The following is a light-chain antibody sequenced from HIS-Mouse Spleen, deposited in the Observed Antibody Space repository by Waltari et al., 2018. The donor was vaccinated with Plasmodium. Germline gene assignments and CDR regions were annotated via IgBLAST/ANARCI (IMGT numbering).Light chain of an antibody. CDR1: QSVSSY. Sequence: ELVMTHSPATLSVSPGERATLSCRASQSVSSYLAWYQQKPGQAPRLLIYDASNRATGIPARFSGSGSGTDFTLTISSLEPEDFAVYYCQQRSNWPRVLTFGGGTKVEIK. V-gene: IGKV3-11*01. J-gene: IGKJ4*01. CDR3: QQRSNWPRVLT. CDR2: DAS.